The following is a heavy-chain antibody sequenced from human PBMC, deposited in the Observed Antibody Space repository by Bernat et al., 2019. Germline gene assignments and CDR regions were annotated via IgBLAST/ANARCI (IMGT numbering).Heavy chain of an antibody. CDR2: ISYDGSNT. D-gene: IGHD3-22*01. CDR3: AREGTSGSYYDSSGNHGGAFDF. Sequence: QVQLVESGGGVVQPGRSLRLSCAASGFTFSSYAMHWVRQAPGKGLDWVAVISYDGSNTNYVDSVKGRFTISRDNSKNTLYLQMNSLRAEDTAVYYCAREGTSGSYYDSSGNHGGAFDFWGQGTMVTVSS. J-gene: IGHJ3*01. V-gene: IGHV3-30-3*01. CDR1: GFTFSSYA.